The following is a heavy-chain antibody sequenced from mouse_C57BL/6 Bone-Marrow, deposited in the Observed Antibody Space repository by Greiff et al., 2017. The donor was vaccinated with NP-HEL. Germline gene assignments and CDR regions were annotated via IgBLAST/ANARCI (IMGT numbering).Heavy chain of an antibody. D-gene: IGHD1-1*01. V-gene: IGHV1-81*01. J-gene: IGHJ2*01. CDR1: GYTFTSYG. CDR2: IYPRSGNT. Sequence: QVQLQQSGAELARPGASVKLSCKASGYTFTSYGISWVKQRTGQGLEWIGEIYPRSGNTYYNEKFKGKATLTADKSSSTAYMELRSLTSEDSAVYFCAREAIYYYGSSYIDYWGQGTTLTVSS. CDR3: AREAIYYYGSSYIDY.